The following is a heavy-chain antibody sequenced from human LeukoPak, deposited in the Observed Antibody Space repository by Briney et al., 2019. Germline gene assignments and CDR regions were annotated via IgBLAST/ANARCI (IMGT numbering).Heavy chain of an antibody. Sequence: ASVKVSCKASGYSFTSYNMHWVRQAPGQGVEWVGVINPSGGGTSYVQKFQGRVTVTRDTSTSTVYMELSSLRFEDTAVYYCARTLRSQDGMDVWGQGTTVTVSS. CDR1: GYSFTSYN. J-gene: IGHJ6*02. CDR2: INPSGGGT. CDR3: ARTLRSQDGMDV. D-gene: IGHD2/OR15-2a*01. V-gene: IGHV1-46*01.